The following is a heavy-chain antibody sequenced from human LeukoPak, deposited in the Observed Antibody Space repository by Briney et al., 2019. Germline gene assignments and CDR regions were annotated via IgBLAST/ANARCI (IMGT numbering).Heavy chain of an antibody. V-gene: IGHV3-72*01. CDR3: ARSTYYYGSGSYLFDY. Sequence: PRGSLRLSCAASGFTFSDHYMDWVRQAPGKGLEWVGRTRNKANSYTTEYAASVKGRFTISRDDSKNSLYLQMNSLKTEDTAVYYCARSTYYYGSGSYLFDYWGQGTLVTVSS. D-gene: IGHD3-10*01. J-gene: IGHJ4*02. CDR2: TRNKANSYTT. CDR1: GFTFSDHY.